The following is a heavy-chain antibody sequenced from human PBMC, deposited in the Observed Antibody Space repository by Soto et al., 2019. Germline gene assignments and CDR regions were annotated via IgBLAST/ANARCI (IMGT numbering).Heavy chain of an antibody. CDR3: ARESSNIYDRHFRLDP. D-gene: IGHD3-16*01. Sequence: PSETLSLTCRISGGSIFNYFWTWIRQSPGNRLEWIGDISHTGQTNYNPSLKSRVTLSVDISENEFSLRLASVTPADLALYFCARESSNIYDRHFRLDPWGQGTLVTVSS. CDR1: GGSIFNYF. V-gene: IGHV4-59*01. J-gene: IGHJ5*02. CDR2: ISHTGQT.